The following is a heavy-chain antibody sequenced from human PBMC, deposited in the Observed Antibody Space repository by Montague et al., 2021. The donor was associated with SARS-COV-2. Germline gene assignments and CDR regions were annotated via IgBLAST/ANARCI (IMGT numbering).Heavy chain of an antibody. D-gene: IGHD6-19*01. J-gene: IGHJ3*02. CDR1: GGSISSYY. CDR2: INHSGST. V-gene: IGHV4-59*12. Sequence: SETLSLTCTVSGGSISSYYWSWIRQPPGKGLEWIGEINHSGSTNXNPSLKSRVTISVDTSKNQFSLKLSSVTAADTAVYYCARGSGWMRNAFDIWGQGTMVTVSS. CDR3: ARGSGWMRNAFDI.